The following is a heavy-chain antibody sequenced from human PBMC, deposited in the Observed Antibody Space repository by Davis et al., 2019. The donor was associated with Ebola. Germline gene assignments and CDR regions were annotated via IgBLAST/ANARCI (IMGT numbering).Heavy chain of an antibody. CDR2: INPNSGGT. CDR1: GYTFTGYY. D-gene: IGHD1-26*01. J-gene: IGHJ6*03. CDR3: ARGGVGAKRSYYYMDV. V-gene: IGHV1-2*04. Sequence: ASVKVSCKASGYTFTGYYMHWVRQAPGQGLEWMGWINPNSGGTNYAQKFQGWVTMTGDTSISTAYMGLSRLGSYDTAGYSCARGGVGAKRSYYYMDVWGKGTTVTVSS.